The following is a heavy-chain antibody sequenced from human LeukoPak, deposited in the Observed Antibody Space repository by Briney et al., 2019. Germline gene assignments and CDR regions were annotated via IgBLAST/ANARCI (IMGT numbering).Heavy chain of an antibody. J-gene: IGHJ4*02. D-gene: IGHD6-19*01. CDR3: ARQGGAYSSGRFDY. V-gene: IGHV3-11*06. CDR2: IGSSSSYT. CDR1: GFTFSDYY. Sequence: GGSLRLSCAASGFTFSDYYMSWIRQAPGKGLEWVSYIGSSSSYTNYADSVKGRFTISRDNTKNSLYLQMNSLRAEDTAVYYCARQGGAYSSGRFDYWGQGTLVTVSS.